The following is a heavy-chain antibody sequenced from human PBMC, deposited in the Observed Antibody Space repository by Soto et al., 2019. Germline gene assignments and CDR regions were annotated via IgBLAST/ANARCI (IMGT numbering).Heavy chain of an antibody. V-gene: IGHV4-59*01. CDR3: ARARKGSNGLTDY. D-gene: IGHD3-9*01. J-gene: IGHJ4*02. Sequence: SETLSLTCTVSGGSINGYYWTWIRQPPGKGLEWIGFIYYSGSTNYNPSLQSRVTISLDTYKNQFSLNLSSVTAADTAMYYCARARKGSNGLTDYWGQGALVTVSS. CDR1: GGSINGYY. CDR2: IYYSGST.